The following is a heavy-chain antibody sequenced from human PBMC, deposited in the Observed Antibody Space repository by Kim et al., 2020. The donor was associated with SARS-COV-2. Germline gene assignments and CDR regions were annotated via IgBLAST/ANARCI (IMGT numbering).Heavy chain of an antibody. CDR1: GFTFSSYW. Sequence: GGSLRLSCAASGFTFSSYWMHWVRQAPGTGLVWVSRINNDGVDTIYADFVKGRFTISRDNAKNTLYLQMNRLRVEDTAVYFCVRGSGSYGYGMGVWGQGTTVTVSS. V-gene: IGHV3-74*01. CDR3: VRGSGSYGYGMGV. J-gene: IGHJ6*02. CDR2: INNDGVDT. D-gene: IGHD3-3*01.